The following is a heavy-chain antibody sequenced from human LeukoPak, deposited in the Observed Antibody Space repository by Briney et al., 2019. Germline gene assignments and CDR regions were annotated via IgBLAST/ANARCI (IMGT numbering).Heavy chain of an antibody. CDR3: AKDPSAIAVAAEAPDY. V-gene: IGHV3-30*02. CDR1: GFTFSSYW. J-gene: IGHJ4*02. Sequence: GGSLRLSCAASGFTFSSYWMSWVRQAPGKGPEWVAFIRNDGIDTFYADSVKGRFTISRDNSKNTLYLQMNSLRVEDTAVYYCAKDPSAIAVAAEAPDYWGQGTLVTVSS. D-gene: IGHD6-19*01. CDR2: IRNDGIDT.